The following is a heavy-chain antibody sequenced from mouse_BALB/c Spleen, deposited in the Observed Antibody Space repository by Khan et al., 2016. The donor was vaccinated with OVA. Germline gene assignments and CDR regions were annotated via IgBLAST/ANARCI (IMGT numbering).Heavy chain of an antibody. V-gene: IGHV1-18*01. CDR2: INPNNGDP. CDR1: GYSFTGYI. J-gene: IGHJ3*01. CDR3: ARGGYGSLAY. Sequence: VQLQQSGPELVKPGASMKISCKASGYSFTGYILHWVKQSPGKNLEWIGLINPNNGDPSYNQKFKGKATLTLDKSSSTAYMELISLTSEDSAVYYCARGGYGSLAYWGQGTLVTVSA. D-gene: IGHD2-2*01.